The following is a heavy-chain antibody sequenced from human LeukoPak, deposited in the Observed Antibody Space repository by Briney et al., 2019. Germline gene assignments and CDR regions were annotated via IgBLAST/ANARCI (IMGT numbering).Heavy chain of an antibody. CDR1: GGSFSGYY. CDR2: INHSGST. Sequence: SETLSLTCAVYGGSFSGYYWSWIRQPPGKGLEWIGEINHSGSTNYNPSLKSRVTISVDTSKNQFSLKLSSVTAADTAVYYCARGLNYVSCSGGSCYSYYYGMDVWGQGTTVTVSS. J-gene: IGHJ6*02. V-gene: IGHV4-34*01. D-gene: IGHD2-15*01. CDR3: ARGLNYVSCSGGSCYSYYYGMDV.